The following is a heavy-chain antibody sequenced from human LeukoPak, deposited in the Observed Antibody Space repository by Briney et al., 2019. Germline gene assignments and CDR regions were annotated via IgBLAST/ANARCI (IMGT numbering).Heavy chain of an antibody. CDR2: IIPIFDTA. CDR1: GGTFSSYA. D-gene: IGHD1/OR15-1a*01. Sequence: SVKVSCKASGGTFSSYAISWVRQAPGQGLEWMGGIIPIFDTANYAQKFQGRVTITADESTSTAYMELSSLRSEDTAVYYCARDRAITGTPPYYFDYWGQGTLVTVSS. J-gene: IGHJ4*02. V-gene: IGHV1-69*13. CDR3: ARDRAITGTPPYYFDY.